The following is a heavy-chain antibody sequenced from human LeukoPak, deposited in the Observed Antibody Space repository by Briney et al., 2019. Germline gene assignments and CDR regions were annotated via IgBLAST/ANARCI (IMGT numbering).Heavy chain of an antibody. CDR3: AKEGGTGTRFDY. D-gene: IGHD1-7*01. CDR1: VFTFSSAA. V-gene: IGHV3-23*01. Sequence: PGGSLRLSCAASVFTFSSAAMSWVRQAPGKGLYWVSAISVSGTGTYYADSVKGRFTISRDNSKNTLYLQMNSLRAEDTAVYYCAKEGGTGTRFDYWGQGTLVTVSS. J-gene: IGHJ4*02. CDR2: ISVSGTGT.